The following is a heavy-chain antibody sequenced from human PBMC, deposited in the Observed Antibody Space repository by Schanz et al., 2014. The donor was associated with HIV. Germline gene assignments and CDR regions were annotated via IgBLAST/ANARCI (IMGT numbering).Heavy chain of an antibody. V-gene: IGHV1-69*01. CDR1: GGSFSSYA. CDR3: ARRRYGDYGSYGMDV. D-gene: IGHD4-17*01. Sequence: QVQLVQSGAEVKKPGSSVKVSCKASGGSFSSYAINWVRQAPGQGLEWMGGIIPIFGTANYAQKFQGRVTITADESTSTAYMELSSLGSEDTAMYYCARRRYGDYGSYGMDVWGQGTLITVSS. CDR2: IIPIFGTA. J-gene: IGHJ6*02.